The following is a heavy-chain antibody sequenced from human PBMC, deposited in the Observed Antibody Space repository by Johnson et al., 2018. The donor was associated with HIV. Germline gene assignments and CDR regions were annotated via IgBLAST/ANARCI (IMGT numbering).Heavy chain of an antibody. CDR1: GFTFSSYG. Sequence: QVQLVESGGGVVQPGRSLRLSCAASGFTFSSYGMHWVRQAPGKGLQWVAVIWYDGNNKYYADSVKGRFTISRDNSKSTLYLQMMSLRVEDTALYYCVKVGLVGGREGVGALDIWGPGTMVTVSS. CDR3: VKVGLVGGREGVGALDI. J-gene: IGHJ3*02. V-gene: IGHV3-33*06. CDR2: IWYDGNNK. D-gene: IGHD1-26*01.